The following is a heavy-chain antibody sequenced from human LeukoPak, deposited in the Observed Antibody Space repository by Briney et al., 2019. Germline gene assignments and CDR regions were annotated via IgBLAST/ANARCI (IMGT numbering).Heavy chain of an antibody. CDR1: GFTFSSYS. CDR3: ARDNGLVGSHYYYYGMDV. J-gene: IGHJ6*02. CDR2: IRSSSSYI. D-gene: IGHD1-26*01. Sequence: PGGSLRLSCAASGFTFSSYSMNWVRQAPVKGLEWVSSIRSSSSYIYYADSVKGRYTISRDNAKNSLYLQMNSLRAEDTAVYYCARDNGLVGSHYYYYGMDVWGQGTTVTVSS. V-gene: IGHV3-21*01.